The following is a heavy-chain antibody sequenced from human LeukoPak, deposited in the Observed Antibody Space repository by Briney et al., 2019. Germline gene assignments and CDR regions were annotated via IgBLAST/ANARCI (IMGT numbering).Heavy chain of an antibody. D-gene: IGHD6-19*01. CDR2: INPNSGGT. V-gene: IGHV1-2*02. J-gene: IGHJ4*02. CDR1: GYTFTGYY. CDR3: ARDSSGLGDY. Sequence: VASVKVSCKASGYTFTGYYMHWVRQAPGQGLEWMGWINPNSGGTNYAQKFQGRVTMTRDTSIITAYMELSRLRSDDTAVYYCARDSSGLGDYWGQGTLVTVSS.